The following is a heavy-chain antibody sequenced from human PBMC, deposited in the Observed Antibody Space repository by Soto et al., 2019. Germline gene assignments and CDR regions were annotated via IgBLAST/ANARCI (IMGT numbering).Heavy chain of an antibody. V-gene: IGHV3-23*01. J-gene: IGHJ4*02. Sequence: GGSLRLSCAASGFTFSSYAMSWVRQAPGKGLEWVSAISGSGGSTYYADSVKGRFTISRDNSKNTLYLQMNSLRAEDTAVYYCAKDLGYCSSTSCGGNDYWGQGTLVTVSS. CDR3: AKDLGYCSSTSCGGNDY. CDR1: GFTFSSYA. CDR2: ISGSGGST. D-gene: IGHD2-2*01.